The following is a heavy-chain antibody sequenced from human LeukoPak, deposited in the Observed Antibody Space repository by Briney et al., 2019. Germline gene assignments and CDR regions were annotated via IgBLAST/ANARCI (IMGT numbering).Heavy chain of an antibody. CDR1: GGSISSGDYY. Sequence: PSQTLSLTCTVSGGSISSGDYYWSWVRQPPGKGLKWIGYIYYSGSTYYNPSLKSRVTMSVDTSKNQFSLKLSYVTAADTAVYYCARGREQWVSTDYWGQGTLVTVSS. J-gene: IGHJ4*02. V-gene: IGHV4-30-4*08. D-gene: IGHD6-19*01. CDR2: IYYSGST. CDR3: ARGREQWVSTDY.